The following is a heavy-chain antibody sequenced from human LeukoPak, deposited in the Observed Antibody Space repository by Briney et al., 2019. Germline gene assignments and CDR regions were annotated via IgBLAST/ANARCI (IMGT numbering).Heavy chain of an antibody. J-gene: IGHJ6*03. Sequence: SETLSLTCTVSGDSVSSGSYYWGWIRQPPGEGLEWIGSIYYSGDTYYNPSLESRVTISVDTSKNQFSLKLSSVTAADTALYYCARVLWFGESKKGYSYYMDVWGKGTTVTVSS. D-gene: IGHD3-10*01. CDR2: IYYSGDT. V-gene: IGHV4-39*01. CDR3: ARVLWFGESKKGYSYYMDV. CDR1: GDSVSSGSYY.